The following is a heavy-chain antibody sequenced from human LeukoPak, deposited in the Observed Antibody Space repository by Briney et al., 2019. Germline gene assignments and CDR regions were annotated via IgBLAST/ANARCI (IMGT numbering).Heavy chain of an antibody. CDR2: INPNSGDT. Sequence: ASVKVSCKASGYTFTGYYMHWVRQAPGQGLEWMGRINPNSGDTNYAQKFQGRVTMTRDTSISTAYMELSRLRYDDTAVYYCARPLWYQLLQGYYGMDVWGQGTTVTVSS. CDR1: GYTFTGYY. CDR3: ARPLWYQLLQGYYGMDV. V-gene: IGHV1-2*06. J-gene: IGHJ6*02. D-gene: IGHD2-2*01.